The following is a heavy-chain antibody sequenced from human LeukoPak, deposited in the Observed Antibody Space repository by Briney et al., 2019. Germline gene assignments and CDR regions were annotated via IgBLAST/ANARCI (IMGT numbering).Heavy chain of an antibody. D-gene: IGHD2-15*01. CDR2: FDPEDGET. V-gene: IGHV1-24*01. Sequence: ASVKVSRKVSGYTLTELSMHWVRQAPGKGLEWMGGFDPEDGETIYAQKFQGRVTMTEDTSTDTAYMELSSLRSEDTAVYYCATDSHCSGGSCYFHWGQGTLVTVSS. CDR3: ATDSHCSGGSCYFH. CDR1: GYTLTELS. J-gene: IGHJ4*02.